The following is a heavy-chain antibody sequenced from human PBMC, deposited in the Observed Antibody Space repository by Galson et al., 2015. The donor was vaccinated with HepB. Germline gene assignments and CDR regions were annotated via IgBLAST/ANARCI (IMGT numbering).Heavy chain of an antibody. V-gene: IGHV3-33*01. J-gene: IGHJ4*02. D-gene: IGHD6-13*01. CDR3: ARDWSSSWTYFGY. CDR2: GSKE. Sequence: GSKEYYADSVKGRFTISRDNSKNTLYLQMNSLRAEDTAVYYCARDWSSSWTYFGYWGQGTLVTVSS.